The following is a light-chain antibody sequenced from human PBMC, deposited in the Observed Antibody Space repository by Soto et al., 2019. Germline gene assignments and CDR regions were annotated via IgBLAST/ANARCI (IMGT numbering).Light chain of an antibody. CDR1: SSNIGAGYD. J-gene: IGLJ3*02. Sequence: QSVLTQPPSVSGAPGQRVTISCTGSSSNIGAGYDVHWYQQLPGTAPKLLIYGNSNRPSGVPDRFPGSKSGTSASLAITGLQAEDEADYYCQSYDSSLSAVFGGGTKLTVL. V-gene: IGLV1-40*01. CDR2: GNS. CDR3: QSYDSSLSAV.